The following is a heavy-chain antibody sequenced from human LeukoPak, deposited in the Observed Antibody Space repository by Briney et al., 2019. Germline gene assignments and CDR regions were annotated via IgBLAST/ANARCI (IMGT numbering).Heavy chain of an antibody. V-gene: IGHV4-39*01. J-gene: IGHJ4*02. CDR1: GGSISSSRDY. CDR3: ARKVAGSSAFDY. CDR2: IYYDGST. Sequence: SETLSLTCIVSGGSISSSRDYWGWIRQPPGKGLEWVGNIYYDGSTYYNPSLKSRVTISIDTSKNQSSLKVSSVIAADTAVYYCARKVAGSSAFDYWGQGTLVTVSS. D-gene: IGHD6-19*01.